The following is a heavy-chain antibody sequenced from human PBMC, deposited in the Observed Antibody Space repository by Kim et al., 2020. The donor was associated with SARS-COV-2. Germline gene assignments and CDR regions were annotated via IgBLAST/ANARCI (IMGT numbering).Heavy chain of an antibody. Sequence: GGSLRLSCPTSGFTLSLYSMNWVRQAPGKGLEWVSHISDFSTTTKYADSVKGRFTISRDNTKNSLYLQMNGLRAEDTAVYYCVRENYWAFDIWGQGTMVTVSS. D-gene: IGHD1-7*01. CDR3: VRENYWAFDI. CDR1: GFTLSLYS. V-gene: IGHV3-48*04. J-gene: IGHJ3*02. CDR2: ISDFSTTT.